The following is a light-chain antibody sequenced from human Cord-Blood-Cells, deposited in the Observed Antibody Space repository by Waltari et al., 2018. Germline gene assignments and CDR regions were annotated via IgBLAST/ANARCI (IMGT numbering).Light chain of an antibody. J-gene: IGKJ1*01. CDR2: AAS. CDR1: QSISSY. V-gene: IGKV1-39*01. Sequence: DIQMTQSPSSLSASVGDRVTITCRASQSISSYLNWYQQKPGKAPKLLIYAASSLQSGVPSRFSGSGSGTDFTLTINSLQPEDFATYYCQQSYSTPPKFGQGTKVEIK. CDR3: QQSYSTPPK.